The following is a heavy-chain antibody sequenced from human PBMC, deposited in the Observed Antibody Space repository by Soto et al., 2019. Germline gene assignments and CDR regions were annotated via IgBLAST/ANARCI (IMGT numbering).Heavy chain of an antibody. D-gene: IGHD3-16*01. CDR1: GYSFTSYW. CDR2: IYPGDSDT. J-gene: IGHJ6*02. Sequence: GESLKISCKGSGYSFTSYWIGWVRQMPGKGLEWMGIIYPGDSDTRYSPSFQGQVTISADKSISTAYLQWSSLKASDTAMYYCARRNSWGGRLSYYGMDVCRQLTTGTVSS. V-gene: IGHV5-51*01. CDR3: ARRNSWGGRLSYYGMDV.